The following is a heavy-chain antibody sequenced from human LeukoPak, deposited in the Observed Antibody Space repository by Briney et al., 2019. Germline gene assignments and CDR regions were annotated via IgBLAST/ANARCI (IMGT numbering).Heavy chain of an antibody. CDR3: ARVCLYCSSTSLAFDY. J-gene: IGHJ4*02. V-gene: IGHV1-18*01. CDR2: ISAYNGNT. Sequence: GASVKVSCKASGYTFTSYGISWVRQAPGQGLEWMGWISAYNGNTNYAQKLQGRVTMTTDTSTSTAYMELRSLRSDDTAVYYCARVCLYCSSTSLAFDYWGQGTLVTVSS. D-gene: IGHD2-2*01. CDR1: GYTFTSYG.